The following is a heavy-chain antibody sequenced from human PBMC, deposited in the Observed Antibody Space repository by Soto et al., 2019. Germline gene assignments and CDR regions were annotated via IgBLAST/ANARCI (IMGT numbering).Heavy chain of an antibody. Sequence: GGSLRLSCAASGFTFSSYGMHWVRQAPGKGLEWVAVISYDGSNKYYADSVKGRFTISRDNSKNTLYLQMNSLRAEDTAVYYCAKTVLLWFGELLNYFDYWGHGTLVTVSS. J-gene: IGHJ4*01. V-gene: IGHV3-30*18. CDR2: ISYDGSNK. D-gene: IGHD3-10*01. CDR1: GFTFSSYG. CDR3: AKTVLLWFGELLNYFDY.